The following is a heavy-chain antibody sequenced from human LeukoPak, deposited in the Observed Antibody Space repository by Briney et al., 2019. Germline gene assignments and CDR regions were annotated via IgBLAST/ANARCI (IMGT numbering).Heavy chain of an antibody. CDR1: GFTFSSYA. J-gene: IGHJ4*02. CDR2: IKQDGSEK. Sequence: GGSLRLSCAASGFTFSSYAMSWVRQAPGKGLEWVANIKQDGSEKYYVDSVKGRFTISRDNAKNSLYLQMNSLRAEDTAVYYCARETAYYYDSSGYLDYWGQGTLVTVSS. D-gene: IGHD3-22*01. CDR3: ARETAYYYDSSGYLDY. V-gene: IGHV3-7*01.